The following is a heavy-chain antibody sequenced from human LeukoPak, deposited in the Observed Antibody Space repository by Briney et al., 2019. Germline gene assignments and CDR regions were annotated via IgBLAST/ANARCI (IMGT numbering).Heavy chain of an antibody. V-gene: IGHV1-18*01. CDR2: TSAYNGNT. CDR1: GYTFTSYG. Sequence: ASVKVSCKASGYTFTSYGMSWVGQAPGQGLEWMGWTSAYNGNTNYVQKLQGRVTMTTDKYTSTAYMELRSLRYDDKAVDYCARDPTHLVFGSGPTPHNGFDPWGQETLVTVSS. D-gene: IGHD3-3*01. CDR3: ARDPTHLVFGSGPTPHNGFDP. J-gene: IGHJ5*02.